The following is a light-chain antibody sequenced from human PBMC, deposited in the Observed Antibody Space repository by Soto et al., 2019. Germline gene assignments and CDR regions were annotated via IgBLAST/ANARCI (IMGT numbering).Light chain of an antibody. V-gene: IGKV3-15*01. CDR1: QSVNNS. J-gene: IGKJ4*01. CDR3: QQYNNWPLT. Sequence: EIVMTQSPATLSVSPGERATLSCRASQSVNNSLAWYQQKPGQAPRLLIYGASARATGIPARFSGSGSGTEFTLTISSLQSEDFAVYYCQQYNNWPLTFGGGTNVEIK. CDR2: GAS.